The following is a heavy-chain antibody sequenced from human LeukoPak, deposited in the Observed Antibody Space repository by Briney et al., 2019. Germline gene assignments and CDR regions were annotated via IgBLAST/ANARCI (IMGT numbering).Heavy chain of an antibody. J-gene: IGHJ4*02. CDR2: INSGGTVT. Sequence: GGSLRLSCAASGFTFSDFWMHWVRQAPGKGLVWVSRINSGGTVTNYADSVKGRLTISRDNAKNTLYLQMNSLRAEDTAVYYCARARTYYYDSSGYPFDYWGQGTLVTVSS. D-gene: IGHD3-22*01. CDR1: GFTFSDFW. V-gene: IGHV3-74*01. CDR3: ARARTYYYDSSGYPFDY.